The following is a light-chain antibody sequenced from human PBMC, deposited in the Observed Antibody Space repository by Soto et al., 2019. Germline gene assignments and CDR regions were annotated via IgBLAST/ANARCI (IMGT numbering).Light chain of an antibody. J-gene: IGKJ2*01. CDR3: LKDYNYPYT. V-gene: IGKV1-6*01. Sequence: AIQMTQSPSSLSASVGDRVTITCRASQGIRNELGWYQQKLGKSPKLLIYAASSLQSGVPSRFSGSGYGTDFTLTISSLQPEEFATYYWLKDYNYPYTFGQGTKLEIK. CDR2: AAS. CDR1: QGIRNE.